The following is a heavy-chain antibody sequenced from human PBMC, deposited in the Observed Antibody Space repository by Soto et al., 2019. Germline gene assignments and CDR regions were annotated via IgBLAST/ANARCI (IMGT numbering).Heavy chain of an antibody. CDR2: LHSGGDT. CDR3: ARDGPYYYASRMDV. Sequence: EVQLVESGGGLVQPGRSLRLSCAASGIPVSSNYMTWVRQAPGKGLEWVSALHSGGDTYYANSVKGRFTISRHDSTNTLFLQMNSLTPEDTAVYYCARDGPYYYASRMDVWGQGTTVTVSS. J-gene: IGHJ6*02. V-gene: IGHV3-53*04. CDR1: GIPVSSNY. D-gene: IGHD3-10*01.